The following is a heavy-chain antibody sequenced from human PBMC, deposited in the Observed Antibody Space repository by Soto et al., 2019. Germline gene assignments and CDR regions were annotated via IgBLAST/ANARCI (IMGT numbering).Heavy chain of an antibody. CDR3: ASHYYGSGSYYNYYYYGMDV. CDR1: GGSISSSSYY. D-gene: IGHD3-10*01. Sequence: SETLYPTCTVYGGSISSSSYYCGWIRQPQGKGLEWIGSIYYSGSTYYNPSLKSRVTISVDTSKNQFSLKLSSVTAADTAVYYCASHYYGSGSYYNYYYYGMDVWGQGTTVT. J-gene: IGHJ6*02. CDR2: IYYSGST. V-gene: IGHV4-39*01.